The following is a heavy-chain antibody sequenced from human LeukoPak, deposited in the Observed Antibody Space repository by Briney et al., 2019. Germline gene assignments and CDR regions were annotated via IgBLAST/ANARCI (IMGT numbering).Heavy chain of an antibody. CDR2: IYHSGST. J-gene: IGHJ4*02. Sequence: PSETLSLTCTVSGGSISSGGYYWSWIRQPPGKGLEWIGYIYHSGSTYYNPSLKSRVTISVDRSKNQFSLKLSSVTAADTAVYYCARFLRYCSSTSCSRNDYWGQGTLVTVSS. CDR3: ARFLRYCSSTSCSRNDY. CDR1: GGSISSGGYY. D-gene: IGHD2-2*01. V-gene: IGHV4-30-2*01.